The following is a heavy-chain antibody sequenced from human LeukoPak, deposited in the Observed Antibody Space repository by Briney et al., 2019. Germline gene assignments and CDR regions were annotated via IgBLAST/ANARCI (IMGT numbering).Heavy chain of an antibody. J-gene: IGHJ4*02. Sequence: GASVKVSCKASGYTFTGYYMHWVRQAPGQGLEWMGWINPNSGGTNYAQKFQGWVTMTRDTSFSTAYMELSSLRSDDTAVYYCARGWDRGSYPPPYYFDYWGQGTLVTVSS. D-gene: IGHD3-16*02. CDR3: ARGWDRGSYPPPYYFDY. CDR2: INPNSGGT. V-gene: IGHV1-2*04. CDR1: GYTFTGYY.